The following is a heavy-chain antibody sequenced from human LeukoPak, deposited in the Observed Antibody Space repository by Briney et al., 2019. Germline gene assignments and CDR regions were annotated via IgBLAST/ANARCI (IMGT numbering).Heavy chain of an antibody. D-gene: IGHD5-12*01. V-gene: IGHV3-21*01. Sequence: PGGSLRLSCAASGFTFSSYSMNWVRQAPGKGLEWVSSISSSSSYIYYADSVKGRFTISRDNAKNSLYRQMNSLRAEDTAVYYCARDAPRGRGYGLDYWGQGTLVTVSS. CDR3: ARDAPRGRGYGLDY. CDR2: ISSSSSYI. CDR1: GFTFSSYS. J-gene: IGHJ4*02.